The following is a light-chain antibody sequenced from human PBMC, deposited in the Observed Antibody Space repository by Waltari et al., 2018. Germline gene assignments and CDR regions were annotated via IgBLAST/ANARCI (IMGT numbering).Light chain of an antibody. J-gene: IGKJ1*01. Sequence: ETVMTQSPGTLSVSPGERATLSCRASESVSSNIAWYQQNPGQALRLLIYGASTSATGIPSRFSGGGSGTEFTLTISSLQSEDCAVDYCHQFNNWPQTFGQGTKVEIK. CDR1: ESVSSN. V-gene: IGKV3-15*01. CDR2: GAS. CDR3: HQFNNWPQT.